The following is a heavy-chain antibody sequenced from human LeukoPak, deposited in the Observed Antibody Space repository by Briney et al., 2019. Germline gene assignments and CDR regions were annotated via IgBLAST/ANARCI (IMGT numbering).Heavy chain of an antibody. D-gene: IGHD7-27*01. CDR1: GYPFTSYW. V-gene: IGHV5-10-1*01. Sequence: GESLKISCKGSGYPFTSYWITWVRQMPGKGLEWMGRIDPTDSYTNYSPSFQGHVTISADKSISTAYLQWSSLKASDTAMYYCARLTGDSFDYWGQGTLVTVSS. CDR2: IDPTDSYT. J-gene: IGHJ4*02. CDR3: ARLTGDSFDY.